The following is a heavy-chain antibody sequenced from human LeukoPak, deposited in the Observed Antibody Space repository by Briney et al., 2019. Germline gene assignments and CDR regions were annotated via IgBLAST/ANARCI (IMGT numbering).Heavy chain of an antibody. V-gene: IGHV1-2*02. D-gene: IGHD3-3*01. Sequence: GASVKVSCKASGYTFTGYYMHWVRQARGQGLEWMGWINPNSGGTNYAQKFQGRVTMTRDTSISTAYMELSRLRSDDTAVYYCARLILELGGYAVDYWGQGTLVTVSS. J-gene: IGHJ4*02. CDR2: INPNSGGT. CDR3: ARLILELGGYAVDY. CDR1: GYTFTGYY.